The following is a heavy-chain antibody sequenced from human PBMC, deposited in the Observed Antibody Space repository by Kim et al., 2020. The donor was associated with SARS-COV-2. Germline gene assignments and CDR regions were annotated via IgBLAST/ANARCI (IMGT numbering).Heavy chain of an antibody. V-gene: IGHV4-38-2*02. D-gene: IGHD3-22*01. CDR2: IFHTGST. J-gene: IGHJ5*02. CDR1: GYSISSGYY. CDR3: ARVGRYDINCP. Sequence: SETLSLTCSVSGYSISSGYYWGWIRQPPGKGLEWIGTIFHTGSTYYNPSLKSRVTMSVDTSKNHFSLKLTSLTAADTAVYYCARVGRYDINCPWGQGTL.